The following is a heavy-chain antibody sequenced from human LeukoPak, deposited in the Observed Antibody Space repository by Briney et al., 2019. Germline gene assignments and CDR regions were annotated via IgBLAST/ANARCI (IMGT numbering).Heavy chain of an antibody. J-gene: IGHJ6*02. V-gene: IGHV3-74*01. Sequence: GGSLRLSCAASGFSFSSYWMHWVRQAPGKGLVWVSRINGDGSSTRYADSVKGRFTISRGSSRNTLFLQMNSLRAEDTAVYYCAKGMTFQYYYSMDVWGQGTSVTVSS. CDR3: AKGMTFQYYYSMDV. CDR2: INGDGSST. CDR1: GFSFSSYW. D-gene: IGHD2/OR15-2a*01.